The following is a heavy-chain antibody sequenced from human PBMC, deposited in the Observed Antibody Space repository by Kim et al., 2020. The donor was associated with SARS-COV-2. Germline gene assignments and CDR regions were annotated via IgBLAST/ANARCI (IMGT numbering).Heavy chain of an antibody. CDR2: ISYDGSNK. CDR3: TKGLGSGWSMDV. CDR1: GFTFSSYG. D-gene: IGHD6-19*01. J-gene: IGHJ6*02. Sequence: GGSLRLSCAASGFTFSSYGMHWVRQAPGKGLEWVAVISYDGSNKYYADSVKGRFTISRDNSKNTLYLQMNSLRAEDTAVYYCTKGLGSGWSMDVWGQGTTVTVSS. V-gene: IGHV3-30*18.